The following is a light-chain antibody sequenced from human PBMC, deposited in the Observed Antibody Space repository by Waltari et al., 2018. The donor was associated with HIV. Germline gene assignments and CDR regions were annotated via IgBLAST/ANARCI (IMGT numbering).Light chain of an antibody. CDR3: CSYAGSSTSV. J-gene: IGLJ2*01. CDR1: SSDVGSYNL. V-gene: IGLV2-23*02. Sequence: QSALTQPASVSGSPGQSITIPCTGTSSDVGSYNLVSWYQQHPGKAPKLMIYEVSKRPRGVSNRFSGSKSGNTASLTISGLQTEDEADYYCCSYAGSSTSVFGGGTKLTVL. CDR2: EVS.